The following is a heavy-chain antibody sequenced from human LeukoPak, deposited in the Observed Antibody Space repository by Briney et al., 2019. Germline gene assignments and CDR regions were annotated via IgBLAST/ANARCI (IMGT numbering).Heavy chain of an antibody. V-gene: IGHV4-4*07. CDR1: GGSISSYY. J-gene: IGHJ5*02. D-gene: IGHD2-15*01. CDR2: IYTGGST. Sequence: PSETLSLTCTVSGGSISSYYWSWIRQPAGKGLEWIGRIYTGGSTNYNPSLKSRVTMSVDTSKNQFSLKLSPVTDADTAVYYCARWRVAGMGNWFDPWGQGTLVTVSS. CDR3: ARWRVAGMGNWFDP.